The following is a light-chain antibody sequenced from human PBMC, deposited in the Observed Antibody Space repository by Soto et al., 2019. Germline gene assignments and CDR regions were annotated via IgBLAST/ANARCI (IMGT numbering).Light chain of an antibody. V-gene: IGKV3D-15*01. CDR1: QSVSSY. CDR2: DAS. CDR3: QPYNTWPPIP. J-gene: IGKJ5*01. Sequence: EVGLTQSAATLSLSPGERATLSCRASQSVSSYLAWYQQKPGQAPRLLIYDASNRATGIPARFSGSGSGTEFTLTISSLQSEDFAVYYCQPYNTWPPIPSGQRTRLANK.